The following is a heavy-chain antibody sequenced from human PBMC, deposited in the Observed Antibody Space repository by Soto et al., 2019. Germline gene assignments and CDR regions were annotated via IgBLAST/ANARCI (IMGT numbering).Heavy chain of an antibody. Sequence: ASVKVSCKASGGTFSSYTISWVRQAPGQGLEWMGRIIPILGIANYAQKFQGRVTITADKSTSTAYMELSSLRSEDTAVYYCAREYSSSWPEFDYWGQGTLVTVSS. CDR1: GGTFSSYT. J-gene: IGHJ4*02. V-gene: IGHV1-69*04. CDR3: AREYSSSWPEFDY. CDR2: IIPILGIA. D-gene: IGHD6-13*01.